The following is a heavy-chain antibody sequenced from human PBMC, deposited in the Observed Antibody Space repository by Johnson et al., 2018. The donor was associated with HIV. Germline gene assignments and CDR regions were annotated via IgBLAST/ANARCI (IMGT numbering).Heavy chain of an antibody. Sequence: QVQLVESGGGVVQPGRSLRLSCAASGFTFSSYGMHWVRQAPGKGLEWVAVISYDGSNKYSADSVKGRFTISRDNSKNTLFLQMNSLRDEDTAVYYCAKSAASAGGDDAFDIWGHGTMVTVSS. D-gene: IGHD3-16*01. J-gene: IGHJ3*02. CDR1: GFTFSSYG. CDR2: ISYDGSNK. V-gene: IGHV3-30*18. CDR3: AKSAASAGGDDAFDI.